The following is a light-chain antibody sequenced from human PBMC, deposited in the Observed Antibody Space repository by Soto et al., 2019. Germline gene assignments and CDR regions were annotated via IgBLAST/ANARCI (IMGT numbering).Light chain of an antibody. Sequence: DNQMTQSPSTLSASLGDRVTITCRASQSIGSWLAWYKQTPGEAPKLLIYKASSLQSGVPSRFSGSGSGTEFTLTISSLQPDDFATYYCQQYNTNPSTFGQGTKLDIK. CDR1: QSIGSW. CDR3: QQYNTNPST. V-gene: IGKV1-5*03. CDR2: KAS. J-gene: IGKJ2*01.